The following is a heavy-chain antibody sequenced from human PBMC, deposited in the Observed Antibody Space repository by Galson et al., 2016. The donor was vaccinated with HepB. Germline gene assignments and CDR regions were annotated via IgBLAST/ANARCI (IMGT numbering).Heavy chain of an antibody. D-gene: IGHD3-16*02. CDR2: IYYSGST. CDR3: ASRPRYFTFGGVIVAYYFDY. J-gene: IGHJ4*02. CDR1: GCSISSSSYY. Sequence: SETLSLTCTVSGCSISSSSYYWGWIRRPPGKGLEWIGSIYYSGSTYYNPSLKSRVTISVDTSKNQFSLKLSSVTAADTAVYYCASRPRYFTFGGVIVAYYFDYWGQGTLVTVSS. V-gene: IGHV4-39*01.